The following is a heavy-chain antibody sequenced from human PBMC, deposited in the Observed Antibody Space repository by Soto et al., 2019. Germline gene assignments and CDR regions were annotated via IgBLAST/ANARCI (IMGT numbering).Heavy chain of an antibody. CDR3: ARDTQELLWFGENDAFDI. CDR2: ISSSSSYI. V-gene: IGHV3-21*01. Sequence: GGSLRLSCAASGFTFSSYSMNWVRQAPWKGLEWVSSISSSSSYIYYADSVKGRFTISGDNAKNSLYLQMNSLRAEDTAVYYCARDTQELLWFGENDAFDIWGQGTMVTVSS. D-gene: IGHD3-10*01. J-gene: IGHJ3*02. CDR1: GFTFSSYS.